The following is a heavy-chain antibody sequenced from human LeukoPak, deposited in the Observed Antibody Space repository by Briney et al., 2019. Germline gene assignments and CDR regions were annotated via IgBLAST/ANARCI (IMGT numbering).Heavy chain of an antibody. CDR2: ISYDESHK. CDR1: GFTFSSYA. Sequence: GGSLRLSCAASGFTFSSYAMHWVRQAPGKGLEWVAVISYDESHKYYADSVKGRFTISRDNSKNTLYLQMNSLRTDDTAVYYCARDIVNPDFWSGYYAGGFDHWGQGTLVTVSS. J-gene: IGHJ4*02. CDR3: ARDIVNPDFWSGYYAGGFDH. V-gene: IGHV3-30*04. D-gene: IGHD3-3*01.